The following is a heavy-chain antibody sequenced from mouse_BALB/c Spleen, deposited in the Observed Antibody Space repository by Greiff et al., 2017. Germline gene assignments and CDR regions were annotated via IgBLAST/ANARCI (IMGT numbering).Heavy chain of an antibody. V-gene: IGHV3-8*02. CDR2: ISYSGST. CDR3: ARPLLRLQWYFDV. Sequence: EVKVIESGPSLVKPSQTLSLTCSVTGDSITSGYWNWIRKFPGNKLEYMGYISYSGSTYYNPSLKSRISITRDTSKNQYYLQLNSVTTEDTATYYCARPLLRLQWYFDVWGAGTTVTVSS. CDR1: GDSITSGY. J-gene: IGHJ1*01. D-gene: IGHD1-2*01.